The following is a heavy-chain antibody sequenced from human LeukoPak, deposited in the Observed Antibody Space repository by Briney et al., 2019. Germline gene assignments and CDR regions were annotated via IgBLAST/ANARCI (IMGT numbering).Heavy chain of an antibody. CDR2: IYPDDSDV. CDR3: VRRNRYDFEY. J-gene: IGHJ4*02. D-gene: IGHD1-14*01. V-gene: IGHV5-51*01. Sequence: GESLKISCQGPGYTFITYWIGWVRQMPGKGLEWMSVIYPDDSDVRDSPSFQVQVTISADKSMNTAYLQWSSQQASDTAMCDWVRRNRYDFEYWGQGSLVTVSS. CDR1: GYTFITYW.